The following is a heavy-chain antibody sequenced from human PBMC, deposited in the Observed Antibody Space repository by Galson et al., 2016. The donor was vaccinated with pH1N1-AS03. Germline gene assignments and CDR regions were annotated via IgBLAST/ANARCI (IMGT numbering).Heavy chain of an antibody. CDR1: EYPFTNYW. CDR2: IYARDSDV. D-gene: IGHD2/OR15-2a*01. V-gene: IGHV5-51*01. Sequence: QSGAEVKKPGDSLKISCKASEYPFTNYWIGWVRQLPGKGLEWMGIIYARDSDVRYNPSFQGQVTFSVDESIDTAYMQWSSLRASDTAMYFCARHGEPSTLSAWFDPWGQGTLVTVSS. CDR3: ARHGEPSTLSAWFDP. J-gene: IGHJ5*02.